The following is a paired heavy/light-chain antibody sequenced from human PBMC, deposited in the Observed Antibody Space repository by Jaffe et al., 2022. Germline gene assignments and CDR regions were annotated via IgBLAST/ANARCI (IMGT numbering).Light chain of an antibody. CDR2: AAS. J-gene: IGKJ2*01. V-gene: IGKV1-39*01. CDR3: QQSYRTAYT. Sequence: DIQMTQSPSSLSASVGDRVTISCRASQSISSCLNWYQQKPGKAPKLLIYAASSLQSGVPSRFSGSGSGTDFTLTISSLQPEDFATYYCQQSYRTAYTFGQGTKLEIK. CDR1: QSISSC.
Heavy chain of an antibody. CDR2: IYTSGST. CDR3: AREGLDHDYGDYVSVPVPQGETEFDY. J-gene: IGHJ4*02. D-gene: IGHD4-17*01. V-gene: IGHV4-61*02. Sequence: QVQLQESGPGLVKPSQTLSLTCTVSGGSISSGSYYWSWIRQPAGKGLEWIGRIYTSGSTNYNPSLKSRVTISVDTSKNQFSLKLSSVTAADTAVYYCAREGLDHDYGDYVSVPVPQGETEFDYWGQGTLVTVSS. CDR1: GGSISSGSYY.